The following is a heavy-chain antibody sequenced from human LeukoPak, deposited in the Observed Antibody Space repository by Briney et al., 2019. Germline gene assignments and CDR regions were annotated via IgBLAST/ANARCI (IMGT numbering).Heavy chain of an antibody. J-gene: IGHJ4*02. CDR2: ISGSGGST. Sequence: PGGSLRLSCAASGFTFSSYAMSWVRQAPGKGLERVSAISGSGGSTYYADSVKGRFTISRDNSKNTLYLQMNSLRAEDTAVYYCAKVYGYSYGYDYWGQGTLVTVSS. V-gene: IGHV3-23*01. D-gene: IGHD5-18*01. CDR1: GFTFSSYA. CDR3: AKVYGYSYGYDY.